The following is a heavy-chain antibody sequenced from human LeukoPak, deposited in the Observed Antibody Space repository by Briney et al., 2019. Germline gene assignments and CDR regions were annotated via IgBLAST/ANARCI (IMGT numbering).Heavy chain of an antibody. V-gene: IGHV4-59*01. D-gene: IGHD3-22*01. CDR1: GGSISSYY. J-gene: IGHJ4*02. CDR3: ARIETDYDSSGYYHYYSDY. CDR2: IYYSGST. Sequence: SETLSLTCTVSGGSISSYYWSWIRQPPGKGLEWIGYIYYSGSTNYNPSLKSRVTISVDTSKNQFSLKLSSVTAADTAVYYCARIETDYDSSGYYHYYSDYWGQGTLVTVSS.